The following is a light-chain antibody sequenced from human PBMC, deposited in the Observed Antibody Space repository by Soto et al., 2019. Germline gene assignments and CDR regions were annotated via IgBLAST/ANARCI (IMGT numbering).Light chain of an antibody. CDR3: QHYNGYWT. V-gene: IGKV1-5*01. J-gene: IGKJ1*01. Sequence: DFQMTLSPSPLSASIGDSFTIACRASQSVSRWLAWYQQKPGEAPKLLIYDASILETGVPSRFSGGGSGTEFTLTISSLQPDDSATYYCQHYNGYWTFGQGTKV. CDR2: DAS. CDR1: QSVSRW.